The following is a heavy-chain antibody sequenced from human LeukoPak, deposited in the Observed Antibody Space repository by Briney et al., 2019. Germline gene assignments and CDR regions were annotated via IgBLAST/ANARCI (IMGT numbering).Heavy chain of an antibody. D-gene: IGHD3-16*02. Sequence: PSETLSPTCAVYGGSFSGYYWSWIRQPPGKGLEWIGEINHSGSTNYNPSLKSRVTISVDTSKNQFSLKLSSVTAADTAVYYCAREARNYDYVWGSYRIMGVVFDYWGQGTLVTVSS. V-gene: IGHV4-34*01. CDR3: AREARNYDYVWGSYRIMGVVFDY. J-gene: IGHJ4*02. CDR2: INHSGST. CDR1: GGSFSGYY.